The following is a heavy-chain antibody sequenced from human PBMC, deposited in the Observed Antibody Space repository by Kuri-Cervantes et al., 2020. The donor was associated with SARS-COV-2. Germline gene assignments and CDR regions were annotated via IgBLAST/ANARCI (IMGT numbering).Heavy chain of an antibody. Sequence: GESLKISCAASGFAVRNTYMAWVRQAPGKGLECASVIYSGGNTYYADSVKGRFTISRDSSKNTLYLQMNSLRAEDTAVYYCARAKSPNAALVPADYWGQGTLVTVSS. V-gene: IGHV3-53*01. J-gene: IGHJ4*02. CDR1: GFAVRNTY. D-gene: IGHD5-18*01. CDR2: IYSGGNT. CDR3: ARAKSPNAALVPADY.